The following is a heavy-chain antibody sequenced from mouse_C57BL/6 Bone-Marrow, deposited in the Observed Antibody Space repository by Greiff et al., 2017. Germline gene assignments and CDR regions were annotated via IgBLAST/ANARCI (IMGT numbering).Heavy chain of an antibody. J-gene: IGHJ2*01. CDR1: GFTFSSYA. CDR2: ISDGGSYT. CDR3: AGNGDYHVFDY. Sequence: EVQRVESGGGLVKPGGSLKLSCAASGFTFSSYAMSWVRQTPEKRLEWVATISDGGSYTYYPDNVKGRFPISRDNAKNNLYLQMSHLKSEDTAMYYCAGNGDYHVFDYWGQGTTLTVSS. D-gene: IGHD2-13*01. V-gene: IGHV5-4*01.